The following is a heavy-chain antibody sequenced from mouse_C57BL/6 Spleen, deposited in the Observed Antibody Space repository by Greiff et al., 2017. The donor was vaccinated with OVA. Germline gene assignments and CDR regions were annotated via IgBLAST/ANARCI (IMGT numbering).Heavy chain of an antibody. V-gene: IGHV1-26*01. CDR1: GYTFTDYY. J-gene: IGHJ2*01. Sequence: EVQLQQSGPELVKPGASVKISCKASGYTFTDYYMNWVKQSHGKSLEWIGDINPNNGGTSYNQKFKGKATLTVDKSSSTAYMELRSRTSEDSAVEYCARSPTGTFDYWGQGTTLTVSS. CDR3: ARSPTGTFDY. CDR2: INPNNGGT. D-gene: IGHD4-1*02.